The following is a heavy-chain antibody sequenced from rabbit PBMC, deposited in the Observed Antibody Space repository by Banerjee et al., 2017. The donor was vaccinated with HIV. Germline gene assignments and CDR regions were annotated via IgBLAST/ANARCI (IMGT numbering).Heavy chain of an antibody. CDR3: ARDLAGVIGWNFNL. CDR2: IYGGSRGTT. D-gene: IGHD4-1*01. CDR1: GFSFSNGYV. V-gene: IGHV1S45*01. Sequence: QEQLVESGGGLVKPEGSLTLTCTASGFSFSNGYVMCWVRQAPGKGLEWIACIYGGSRGTTYYASWAKGRFTISKTSSTTVTLQMTSLTAADTATYFCARDLAGVIGWNFNLWGPGTLVTVS. J-gene: IGHJ4*01.